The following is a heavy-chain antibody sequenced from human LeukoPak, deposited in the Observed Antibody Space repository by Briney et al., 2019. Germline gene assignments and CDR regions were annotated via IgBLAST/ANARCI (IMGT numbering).Heavy chain of an antibody. CDR2: IKSKTDGGTT. D-gene: IGHD3-3*01. Sequence: GGSLRLSCAASGFTFSNAWMSWVRQAPGKGLEWVGRIKSKTDGGTTDYAAPVKGRFTISRDDSKNTLYLQMNSLKTEDTAVYYCTTDLRRPYYDFWSGYSRWGLDIWGQGTMVTVSS. V-gene: IGHV3-15*01. CDR1: GFTFSNAW. CDR3: TTDLRRPYYDFWSGYSRWGLDI. J-gene: IGHJ3*02.